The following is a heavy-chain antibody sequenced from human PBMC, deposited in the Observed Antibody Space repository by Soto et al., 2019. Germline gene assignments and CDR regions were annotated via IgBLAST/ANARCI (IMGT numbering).Heavy chain of an antibody. V-gene: IGHV4-31*03. CDR2: IYYSGST. J-gene: IGHJ5*02. Sequence: SETLSLTCTVSGGSISSDYYSWSRQHPGKGLEWIGYIYYSGSTYYNPSLKSRVTISVDTSKNQFSLKPSSVTAADTAVYYCARGVAVAGVLGEDPWGQGTLVTSPQ. CDR1: GGSISSDY. CDR3: ARGVAVAGVLGEDP. D-gene: IGHD6-19*01.